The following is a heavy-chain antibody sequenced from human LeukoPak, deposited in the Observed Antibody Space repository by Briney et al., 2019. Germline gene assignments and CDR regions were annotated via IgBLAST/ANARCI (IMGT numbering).Heavy chain of an antibody. CDR2: TYYRSKWYN. V-gene: IGHV6-1*01. Sequence: SQTLSLTCAFSGATVPNKNAAWNWLRQSPSRGLEWLGRTYYRSKWYNDYAVSMKGRIDINPDTSKNQFSLRLNPVTPEDTAVYFCAREGVGATMATWGQGTLVTVSS. J-gene: IGHJ5*02. CDR3: AREGVGATMAT. D-gene: IGHD1-26*01. CDR1: GATVPNKNAA.